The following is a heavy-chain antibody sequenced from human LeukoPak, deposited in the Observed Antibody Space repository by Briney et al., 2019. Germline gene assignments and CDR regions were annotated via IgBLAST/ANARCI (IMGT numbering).Heavy chain of an antibody. J-gene: IGHJ4*02. CDR3: ARRDGPIDY. V-gene: IGHV3-7*05. D-gene: IGHD5-24*01. Sequence: PGGSLRLSCAASGFTFSTYWMSWVRQAPGEGLEWVANINKKGNEKYYVDSVKGRFTISRDNAKNSLYLRMNSLRAEDTAVYYCARRDGPIDYWGQGTLVTVSS. CDR2: INKKGNEK. CDR1: GFTFSTYW.